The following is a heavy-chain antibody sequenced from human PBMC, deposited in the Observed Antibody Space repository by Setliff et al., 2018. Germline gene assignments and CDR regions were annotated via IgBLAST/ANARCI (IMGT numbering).Heavy chain of an antibody. CDR3: AREQWLDPPGYYYMDV. CDR2: IYYSGST. J-gene: IGHJ6*03. V-gene: IGHV4-59*01. Sequence: KASETLSLTCTVSGGSISSYYWSWIRQPPGKGLEWIGYIYYSGSTNYNPSLKSRVTISVDTSKNQFSLKLSSVTAADMAVYYCAREQWLDPPGYYYMDVWAKGTTVTVSS. D-gene: IGHD6-19*01. CDR1: GGSISSYY.